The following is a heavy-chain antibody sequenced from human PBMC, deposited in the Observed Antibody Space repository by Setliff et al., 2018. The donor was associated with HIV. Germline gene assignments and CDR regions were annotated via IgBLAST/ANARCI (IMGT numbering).Heavy chain of an antibody. D-gene: IGHD3-3*01. CDR2: IYYTGST. CDR1: GGSISTYY. V-gene: IGHV4-59*08. CDR3: ARHVSVGPTYYYDS. J-gene: IGHJ4*02. Sequence: ETLSLTCTVSGGSISTYYWSWIRQPPGKGLEWIGYIYYTGSTHYNPSLKSRVSMSLDTSKNQFSLSLSSVTAADTAIYYCARHVSVGPTYYYDSWGQGTLVTVSS.